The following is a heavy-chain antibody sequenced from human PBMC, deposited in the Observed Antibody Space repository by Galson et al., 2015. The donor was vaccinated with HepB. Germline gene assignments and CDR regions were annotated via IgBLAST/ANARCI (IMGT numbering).Heavy chain of an antibody. CDR3: ARDTYTGKAELDY. D-gene: IGHD7-27*01. CDR2: INTNTGNP. CDR1: GYTFAGYT. V-gene: IGHV7-4-1*02. J-gene: IGHJ4*02. Sequence: SVKVSCKASGYTFAGYTINWMRQAPGQGLEWMGWINTNTGNPTYAQGFTGRFVFSLDTSVTTAYLQITSLEAEDTAVYYCARDTYTGKAELDYWGQGTLVTVSS.